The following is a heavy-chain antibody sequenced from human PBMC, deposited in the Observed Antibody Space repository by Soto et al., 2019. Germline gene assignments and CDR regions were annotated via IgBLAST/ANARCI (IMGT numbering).Heavy chain of an antibody. Sequence: PSETLSLTCTVSGGSISGFYWSWIRQPPGKTLEWIAYIHYSGTTNYDPSLKSRLTISVDTSKNQFSLKLSSVTAADTAVYYCARVVYSSSKRFLARWFDPWGQGTLVTVSS. CDR2: IHYSGTT. V-gene: IGHV4-59*08. D-gene: IGHD6-6*01. CDR3: ARVVYSSSKRFLARWFDP. J-gene: IGHJ5*02. CDR1: GGSISGFY.